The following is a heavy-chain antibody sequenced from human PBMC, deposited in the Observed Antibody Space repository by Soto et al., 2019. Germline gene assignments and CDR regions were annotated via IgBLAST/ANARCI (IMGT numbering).Heavy chain of an antibody. CDR2: IYYSGST. CDR3: VRGLRYSGMDV. D-gene: IGHD2-15*01. Sequence: SETLSLTCTVSGGSISSYYWSWIRQPPGKGLEWIGYIYYSGSTNYNPSLKSRVTISIDTAKNRFSLNMNRVTAADTAVYYCVRGLRYSGMDVWGQGTTVTVSS. CDR1: GGSISSYY. V-gene: IGHV4-59*12. J-gene: IGHJ6*02.